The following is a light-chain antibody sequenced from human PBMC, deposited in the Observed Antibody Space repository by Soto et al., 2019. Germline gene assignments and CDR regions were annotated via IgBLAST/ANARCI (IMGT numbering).Light chain of an antibody. CDR3: SSYTSSSTLWV. CDR2: EVN. V-gene: IGLV2-14*01. CDR1: SSDIGGYNY. Sequence: QSALTQPASVSGSPGQSITISCTGTSSDIGGYNYVSWYQQHPGKAPKLMIYEVNNRPSGVSNRFSGSKSGNTASLTISGLQAEDEAEYYCSSYTSSSTLWVFGGGTKLTVL. J-gene: IGLJ3*02.